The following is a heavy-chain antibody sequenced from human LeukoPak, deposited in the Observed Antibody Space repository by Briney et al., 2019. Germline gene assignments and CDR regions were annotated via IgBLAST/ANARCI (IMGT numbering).Heavy chain of an antibody. D-gene: IGHD3-22*01. J-gene: IGHJ4*02. CDR1: GYTFTSYD. CDR2: MNPNSGNT. CDR3: ARTYYDSSGYYSLGVFDY. V-gene: IGHV1-8*01. Sequence: ASVKVSCKASGYTFTSYDINWVRQATGQGLEWMGWMNPNSGNTGYAQKFQGRVTMTRNTSISTAYMELSSLRSDDTAVYYCARTYYDSSGYYSLGVFDYWGQGTLVTVSS.